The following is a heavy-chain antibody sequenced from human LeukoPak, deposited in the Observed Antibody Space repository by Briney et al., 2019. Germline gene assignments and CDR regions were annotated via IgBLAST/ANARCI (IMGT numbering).Heavy chain of an antibody. D-gene: IGHD4-23*01. J-gene: IGHJ4*02. V-gene: IGHV3-21*01. CDR2: ISSSSSYI. CDR3: ARDQDDYGGNSPLGY. CDR1: GFTFSSYS. Sequence: PGGSLRLSCAASGFTFSSYSMNWVRQAPGKGLEWVSSISSSSSYIYYADSVKGRFTISRDNAKNTLYLQMNSLRVEDTAVYYCARDQDDYGGNSPLGYWGQGILVTVSS.